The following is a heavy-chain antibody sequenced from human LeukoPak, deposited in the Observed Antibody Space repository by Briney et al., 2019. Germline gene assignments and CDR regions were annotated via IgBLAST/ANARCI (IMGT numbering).Heavy chain of an antibody. D-gene: IGHD3-3*01. CDR3: ARDRAGGLRFLEWLSAFDY. CDR1: GDSITGYY. Sequence: SETLSLTCSVSGDSITGYYWGWIRQPPGKGLEWIGNIYYTGNTYYNPSLKSRVIISVDTSKNQFSLKLSSVTAADTAVYYCARDRAGGLRFLEWLSAFDYWGQGTLVTVSS. J-gene: IGHJ4*02. V-gene: IGHV4-39*07. CDR2: IYYTGNT.